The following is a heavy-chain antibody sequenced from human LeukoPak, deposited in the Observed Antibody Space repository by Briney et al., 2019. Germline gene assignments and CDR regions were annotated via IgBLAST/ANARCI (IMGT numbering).Heavy chain of an antibody. CDR2: TTGSGTGT. D-gene: IGHD6-19*01. CDR1: GFTFSNYA. J-gene: IGHJ6*02. CDR3: AKDHSSAWNFHYYGMNV. V-gene: IGHV3-23*01. Sequence: PGGSLRLSCAASGFTFSNYAMTWVRQAPGKGQEWVSATTGSGTGTYYADSVKGRFTISRDNSKNTLYLQMNSLRAEDTAVYYCAKDHSSAWNFHYYGMNVWGQGTTVTVS.